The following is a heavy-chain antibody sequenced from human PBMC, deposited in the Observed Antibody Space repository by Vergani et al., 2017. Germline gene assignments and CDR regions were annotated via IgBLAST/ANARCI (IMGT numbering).Heavy chain of an antibody. CDR2: IYYSGST. Sequence: QVQLQESGPGLVKPSQTLSLTCTVSGGSISSGGYYWSWIRQHPGKGLEWIGYIYYSGSTYYNPSLKSRVTISVDTSKNQFSLKLSSVTAADTAVYYCARNPIAARPSLNWFDPWGQGTLVTVSS. CDR3: ARNPIAARPSLNWFDP. V-gene: IGHV4-31*03. D-gene: IGHD6-6*01. J-gene: IGHJ5*02. CDR1: GGSISSGGYY.